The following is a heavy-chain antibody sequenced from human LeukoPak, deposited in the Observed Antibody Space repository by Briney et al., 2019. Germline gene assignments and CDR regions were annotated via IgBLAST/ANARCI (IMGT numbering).Heavy chain of an antibody. CDR2: INPNSGGT. J-gene: IGHJ4*02. V-gene: IGHV1-2*02. Sequence: ASVKVSCMASGYTFTGYYIHWVRQAPGQGLEWMGWINPNSGGTNYAQKFQGRVTMTRDTSISTAYMELSRLRSDDTAVYYCARDREQWLVDYFDYWGQGTLVTVSS. CDR1: GYTFTGYY. D-gene: IGHD6-19*01. CDR3: ARDREQWLVDYFDY.